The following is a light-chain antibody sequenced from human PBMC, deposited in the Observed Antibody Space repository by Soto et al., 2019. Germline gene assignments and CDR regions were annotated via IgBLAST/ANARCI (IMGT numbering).Light chain of an antibody. CDR2: GSS. J-gene: IGKJ1*01. V-gene: IGKV3-20*01. Sequence: EIVLTQSPGTLSLSPGERATLSCRASQTFSTSYLAWYQQKPGQAPRLLIYGSSSRATGIPDRFSGHGSGTDFTLTISRLEPEDFATYYCQQYNSYSFGQGTKVEIK. CDR3: QQYNSYS. CDR1: QTFSTSY.